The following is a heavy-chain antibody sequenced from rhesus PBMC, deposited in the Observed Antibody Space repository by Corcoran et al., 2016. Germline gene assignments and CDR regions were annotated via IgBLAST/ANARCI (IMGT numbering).Heavy chain of an antibody. V-gene: IGHV4S5*01. J-gene: IGHJ5-1*01. Sequence: QVQLEESGPGLVKPSATLSLPCPVSGGSISGYYWNRIRPPPGQGWEWIGSIGGSGGCTDDNPSLKSRVTISTVPSKNQLSLRLGSVTAADTAVYYCARAPGEATTTSTVFRGRFDVWGPGVLVTVSS. D-gene: IGHD3-9*01. CDR2: IGGSGGCT. CDR1: GGSISGYY. CDR3: ARAPGEATTTSTVFRGRFDV.